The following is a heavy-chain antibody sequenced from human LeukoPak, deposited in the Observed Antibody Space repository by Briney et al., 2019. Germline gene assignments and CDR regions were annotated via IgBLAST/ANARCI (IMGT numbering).Heavy chain of an antibody. CDR3: AKSKAKDSSGADY. CDR2: ISGSGGRT. D-gene: IGHD6-19*01. CDR1: GFTFSSYA. Sequence: GGSLRLSCAASGFTFSSYAMSWVRLAPGKGLEWASAISGSGGRTYYAASVKGRFTIYRDNSKNTLYLQMNSLRAEDTAVYYCAKSKAKDSSGADYWGQGTLVTVSS. J-gene: IGHJ4*02. V-gene: IGHV3-23*01.